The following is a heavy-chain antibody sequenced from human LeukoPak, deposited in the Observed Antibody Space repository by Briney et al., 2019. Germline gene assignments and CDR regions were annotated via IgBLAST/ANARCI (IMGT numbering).Heavy chain of an antibody. CDR1: GFTFSSYA. Sequence: PGGSLRLSCAASGFTFSSYAMHWVRQAPGKGLEWVAIISYDGSSKYYADSVKGRFTISRDNSKNTLYLQMNSLRAEDTAVYYCATLGDVLRYFDWLPPLDYWGQGTLVTVSS. CDR2: ISYDGSSK. V-gene: IGHV3-30-3*01. J-gene: IGHJ4*02. D-gene: IGHD3-9*01. CDR3: ATLGDVLRYFDWLPPLDY.